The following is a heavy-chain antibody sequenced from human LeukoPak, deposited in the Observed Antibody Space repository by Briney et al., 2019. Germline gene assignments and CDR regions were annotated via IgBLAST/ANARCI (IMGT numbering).Heavy chain of an antibody. CDR1: GGSISSGGYY. CDR3: ASRTRSYYYYGMDV. Sequence: SETLSLTCTVSGGSISSGGYYWSWIRQPPGKGLEWIGYIYYSGSTYYNPSLKSRVTISVDTSKNQFSLKLSSVTAADTAVYYCASRTRSYYYYGMDVWGQGTTVTVSS. V-gene: IGHV4-30-4*01. D-gene: IGHD1-14*01. CDR2: IYYSGST. J-gene: IGHJ6*02.